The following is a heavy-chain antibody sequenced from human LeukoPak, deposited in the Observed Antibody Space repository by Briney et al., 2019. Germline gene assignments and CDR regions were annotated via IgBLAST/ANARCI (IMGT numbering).Heavy chain of an antibody. D-gene: IGHD3-22*01. CDR3: ARGRDSSGYYSPDFDY. V-gene: IGHV4-34*01. CDR2: INHSGST. J-gene: IGHJ4*02. Sequence: ETLSLTCAVYGGSFSGYYWSWIRQPPGKGLEWIGEINHSGSTNYNPSLKSRVTISVDTSKNQFSLKLSSVTAADTAVYYCARGRDSSGYYSPDFDYWGQGTLVTVSS. CDR1: GGSFSGYY.